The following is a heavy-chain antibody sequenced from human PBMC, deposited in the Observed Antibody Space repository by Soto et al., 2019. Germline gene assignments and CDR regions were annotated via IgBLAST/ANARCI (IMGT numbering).Heavy chain of an antibody. J-gene: IGHJ4*02. CDR2: IYTSGST. CDR3: ARGFFVSGYYYYDY. V-gene: IGHV4-4*07. Sequence: QVQLQESGPGLVKPSETLSLTCTVSGGSISSYYWSWIRQPAGKGLEWIGRIYTSGSTNYNPSLKGRVTMSVDTSKNQFSLKLSSVTAADTAVYYCARGFFVSGYYYYDYWGQGTLVTVSS. D-gene: IGHD3-3*01. CDR1: GGSISSYY.